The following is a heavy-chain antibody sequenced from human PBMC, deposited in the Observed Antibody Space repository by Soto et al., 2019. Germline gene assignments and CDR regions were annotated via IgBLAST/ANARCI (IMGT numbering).Heavy chain of an antibody. D-gene: IGHD3-10*01. CDR3: ARRGGSGNYFDY. J-gene: IGHJ4*02. CDR1: GCTFTPYY. CDR2: FNPANCNT. V-gene: IGHV1-46*01. Sequence: ASVKVSCKASGCTFTPYYIHWLRQAPGQGREWMGIFNPANCNTNYAQKFQGRVSMTRDTSTSTAYMDLRRLTYDDAAVCYSARRGGSGNYFDYWGQGTLVTVSS.